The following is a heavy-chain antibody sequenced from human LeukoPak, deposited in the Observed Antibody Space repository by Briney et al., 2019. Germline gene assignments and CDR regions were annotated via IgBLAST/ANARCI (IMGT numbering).Heavy chain of an antibody. V-gene: IGHV4-61*02. D-gene: IGHD5-18*01. CDR1: GGSISSGSYY. J-gene: IGHJ4*02. Sequence: PSETLSLTCTVSGGSISSGSYYWSWIRQPAEKGLEWIGRIYTSGSTNYNPSLKSRVTISVDTSKNQFSLKLSSVTAADTAVYYCARVGYSYGYDYWGQGTLVTVSS. CDR2: IYTSGST. CDR3: ARVGYSYGYDY.